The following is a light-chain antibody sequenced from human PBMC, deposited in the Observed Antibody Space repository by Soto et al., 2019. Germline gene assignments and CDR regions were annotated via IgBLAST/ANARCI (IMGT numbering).Light chain of an antibody. CDR2: DDS. J-gene: IGLJ1*01. V-gene: IGLV3-21*02. Sequence: SYELAQPPSVSVAPGQTARISCGGKNIGDKAVHWYQHKAGQAPVLVVFDDSDRPSGIPERFSGSNSGNTATLTISRAEAGDEADYYCQVWDNRRDVGVLGSGTKLTVL. CDR1: NIGDKA. CDR3: QVWDNRRDVGV.